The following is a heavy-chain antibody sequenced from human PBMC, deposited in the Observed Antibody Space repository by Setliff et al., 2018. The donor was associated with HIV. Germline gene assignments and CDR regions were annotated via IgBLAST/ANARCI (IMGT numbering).Heavy chain of an antibody. Sequence: ASETLSLTCTVSGGSVIISHYYWAWIRQPPGKGLEWIGSISYSGSTYYHPSLKSRITISVDTSKNQFFLKLTSVTAADTAVYCCARDTEMVKEGTDYWGQGTLVTVSS. CDR1: GGSVIISHYY. D-gene: IGHD5-18*01. CDR3: ARDTEMVKEGTDY. V-gene: IGHV4-39*01. CDR2: ISYSGST. J-gene: IGHJ4*02.